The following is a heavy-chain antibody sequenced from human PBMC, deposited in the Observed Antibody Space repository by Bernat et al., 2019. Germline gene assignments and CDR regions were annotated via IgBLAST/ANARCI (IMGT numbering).Heavy chain of an antibody. J-gene: IGHJ6*02. V-gene: IGHV3-23*01. Sequence: EVQLLESGGGLVQPGGSLRLSCVASGFTFSSYAMSWVRQAPGKGLEWVSAISGSGGSTYYADSVKGRFTISRDNSKNTLYLQMNSLRAEDTAVYYCAKALNWNYVYYGMDVWGQGTTVTVSS. CDR3: AKALNWNYVYYGMDV. CDR2: ISGSGGST. CDR1: GFTFSSYA. D-gene: IGHD1-7*01.